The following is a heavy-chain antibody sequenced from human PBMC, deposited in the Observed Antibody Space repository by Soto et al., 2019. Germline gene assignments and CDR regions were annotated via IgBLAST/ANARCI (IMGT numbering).Heavy chain of an antibody. CDR3: ARGGRAGDPWYFDL. CDR1: GFTFSSYD. J-gene: IGHJ2*01. Sequence: GGSLRLSCAASGFTFSSYDMHWVRQATGKGLEWVSAIGTAGDPYYPGSVKGRFTISRENAKNSLYLQMNSLRAGDTAVYYCARGGRAGDPWYFDLWGRGTLVTVSS. V-gene: IGHV3-13*05. D-gene: IGHD3-16*01. CDR2: IGTAGDP.